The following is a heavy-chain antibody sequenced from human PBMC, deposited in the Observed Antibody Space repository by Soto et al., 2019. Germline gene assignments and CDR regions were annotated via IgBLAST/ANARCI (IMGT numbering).Heavy chain of an antibody. CDR1: GDTFISYY. D-gene: IGHD2-2*01. V-gene: IGHV1-46*01. CDR3: ARVVPAASPPDYYGMGV. CDR2: INPSGGST. J-gene: IGHJ6*02. Sequence: ASVKVSCKASGDTFISYYMHWGRQAPGQRLEWMGIINPSGGSTSYAQRFQGRVTMTRDTSTSTVYMQLSSLRSEDTAVYYCARVVPAASPPDYYGMGVWGQGTTVTVSS.